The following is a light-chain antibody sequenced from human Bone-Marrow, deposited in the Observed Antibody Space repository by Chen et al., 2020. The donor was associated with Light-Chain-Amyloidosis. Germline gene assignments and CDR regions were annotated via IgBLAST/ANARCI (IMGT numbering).Light chain of an antibody. CDR1: QSISSY. CDR3: QQSYSTPHT. Sequence: LQMTQPQSSLSASVGDRVTITCRASQSISSYLNWYQQKPGKAPKLLIYDASSLQSGVPSRFSGSGSGTDFTLTISSLQPEDIATYYCQQSYSTPHTFGQGTKLEI. J-gene: IGKJ2*01. CDR2: DAS. V-gene: IGKV1-39*01.